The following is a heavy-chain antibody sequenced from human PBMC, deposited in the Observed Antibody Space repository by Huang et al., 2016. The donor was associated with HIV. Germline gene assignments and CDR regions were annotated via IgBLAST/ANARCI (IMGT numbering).Heavy chain of an antibody. V-gene: IGHV4-61*01. J-gene: IGHJ4*02. CDR3: AREGRLEVEFCFDF. CDR2: IHYRGAA. CDR1: GVSVSSGSHH. D-gene: IGHD2-15*01. Sequence: QVQLKESGPGLVKPSGTLSLTCSVSGVSVSSGSHHWSWIRQPPGKGLEWIGFIHYRGAATYNSSLKSRVTLAVDTSKNQFSLKLSSVTAADTAVYYCAREGRLEVEFCFDFWGQGTLVTVSS.